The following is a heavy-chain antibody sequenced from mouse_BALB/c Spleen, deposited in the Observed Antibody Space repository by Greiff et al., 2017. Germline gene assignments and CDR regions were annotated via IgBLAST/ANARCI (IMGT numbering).Heavy chain of an antibody. CDR3: ARSGSVLDY. Sequence: EVQLQESGPGLVKPSQSLSLTCTVTGYSITSDYAWNWIRQFPGNKLEWMGYISYSGSTSYNPSLKSRISITRDTSKNQFFLQLNSVTTEDTATYYCARSGSVLDYWGQGTTLTVSS. V-gene: IGHV3-2*02. CDR1: GYSITSDYA. CDR2: ISYSGST. D-gene: IGHD3-1*01. J-gene: IGHJ2*01.